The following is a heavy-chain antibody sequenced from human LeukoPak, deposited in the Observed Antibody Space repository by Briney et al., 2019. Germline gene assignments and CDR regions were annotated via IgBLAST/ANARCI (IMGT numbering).Heavy chain of an antibody. J-gene: IGHJ5*02. CDR3: VRGWDSSSSSGVWAWIDT. CDR2: ISVYNGNT. CDR1: GYTFTGHG. V-gene: IGHV1-18*01. Sequence: ASVKVSCKASGYTFTGHGISWVRQAPGQGLEWMGWISVYNGNTEYAERFQGRVTLTTDTFTTTAFMELRSLKSDDTAVYYCVRGWDSSSSSGVWAWIDTWGQGTLVTVSS. D-gene: IGHD6-13*01.